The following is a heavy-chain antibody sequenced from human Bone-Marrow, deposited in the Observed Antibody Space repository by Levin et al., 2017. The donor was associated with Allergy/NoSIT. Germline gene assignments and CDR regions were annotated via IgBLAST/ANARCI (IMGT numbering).Heavy chain of an antibody. V-gene: IGHV3-53*01. D-gene: IGHD3-10*01. CDR3: ATDRSLNSGNTNGYFDN. CDR2: TYSGDSGGST. J-gene: IGHJ4*02. CDR1: GFTVSSNY. Sequence: GESLKISCAASGFTVSSNYMSWVRQAPGKGLEWVSVTYSGDSGGSTYYADSVKGRFTISRDNSKNTLFLQMNSLRAEDTAVYFCATDRSLNSGNTNGYFDNWGQGTLVTVSS.